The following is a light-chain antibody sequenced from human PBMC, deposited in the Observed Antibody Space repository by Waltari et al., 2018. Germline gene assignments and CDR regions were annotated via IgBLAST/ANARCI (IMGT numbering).Light chain of an antibody. J-gene: IGKJ1*01. CDR2: GAA. V-gene: IGKV3-15*01. Sequence: EIVMTQSTATLSVSPGESATLSCRASQSVRDKLAWYQQKPGQDPRLLISGAATRATGIPGRFSGSGSETEFTLTITSLQSEDFAVYYCQQYDNWPRTFGQGTKVEVK. CDR3: QQYDNWPRT. CDR1: QSVRDK.